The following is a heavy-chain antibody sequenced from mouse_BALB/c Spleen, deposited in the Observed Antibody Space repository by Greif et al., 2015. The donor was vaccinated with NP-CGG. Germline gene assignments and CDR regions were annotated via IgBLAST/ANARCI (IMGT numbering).Heavy chain of an antibody. Sequence: VQRVESGPGLVAPSQSLSFTCTVSGFSLTSYGVHWVRQPPGKGLEWLGVIWAGGSTKYNSALMSRLSISKDNSKSXVYVKMNSLQTDDTAMYYCAREDGNYVGAMDYWGQGTSVTVSS. CDR3: AREDGNYVGAMDY. CDR1: GFSLTSYG. CDR2: IWAGGST. D-gene: IGHD2-1*01. V-gene: IGHV2-9*02. J-gene: IGHJ4*01.